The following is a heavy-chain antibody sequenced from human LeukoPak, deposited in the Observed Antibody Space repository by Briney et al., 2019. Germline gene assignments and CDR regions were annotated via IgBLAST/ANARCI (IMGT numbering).Heavy chain of an antibody. CDR1: GFIFNTFG. CDR3: VRCTFVLHKRCSAFDV. V-gene: IGHV3-21*01. Sequence: PGGSLRLFCSASGFIFNTFGMNWVRQAPGKGLESVSSITSSTTYTYYSDSVKGRFTVSRDNAKNSLFLQMNSLRAEDTAVYYCVRCTFVLHKRCSAFDVWGQGTMVTVSA. J-gene: IGHJ3*01. CDR2: ITSSTTYT. D-gene: IGHD3-10*02.